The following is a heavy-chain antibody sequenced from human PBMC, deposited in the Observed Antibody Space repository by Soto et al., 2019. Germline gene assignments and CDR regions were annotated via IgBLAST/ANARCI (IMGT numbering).Heavy chain of an antibody. CDR1: GFTFSSYW. D-gene: IGHD2-15*01. Sequence: EVQLVESGGGLVQPGGSLRLSCAASGFTFSSYWMHWVRQAPGKGLVWVSRINSDGSSTSYADSVKGRFTISRDNAKNTLYLQMNSLRADDTAVYYCARKGYCSGGSCYGFDYWGQGTLVTVSS. J-gene: IGHJ4*02. CDR2: INSDGSST. CDR3: ARKGYCSGGSCYGFDY. V-gene: IGHV3-74*01.